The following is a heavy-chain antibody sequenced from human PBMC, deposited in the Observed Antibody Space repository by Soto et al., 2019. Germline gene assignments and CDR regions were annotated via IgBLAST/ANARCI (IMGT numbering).Heavy chain of an antibody. J-gene: IGHJ4*02. Sequence: QVQLQQWGAGLLKPSETLSLTCAVNGGSFTGYYWSWVRQPPGKGLEWIGEVKDGGVTNYSPSLRSRVTLSSDAPKKQFSLKVTSVTAADPAVYYCTRGQEGVVATHWDQGTLVTVSS. CDR1: GGSFTGYY. CDR3: TRGQEGVVATH. V-gene: IGHV4-34*01. D-gene: IGHD5-12*01. CDR2: VKDGGVT.